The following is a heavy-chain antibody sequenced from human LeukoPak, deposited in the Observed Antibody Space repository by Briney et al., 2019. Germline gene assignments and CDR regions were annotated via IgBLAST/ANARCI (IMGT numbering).Heavy chain of an antibody. CDR3: ARVEYSSSWGWFDP. Sequence: SETLSLTCTVSGGSISSSSYYWGWIRQPPGKGLEWIGSIYYSGSTYYNPSLKSRVTISVDTSKNQFSLKLSSVTAADTAVYYCARVEYSSSWGWFDPWGQGTLVTVSS. J-gene: IGHJ5*02. CDR2: IYYSGST. V-gene: IGHV4-39*07. CDR1: GGSISSSSYY. D-gene: IGHD6-13*01.